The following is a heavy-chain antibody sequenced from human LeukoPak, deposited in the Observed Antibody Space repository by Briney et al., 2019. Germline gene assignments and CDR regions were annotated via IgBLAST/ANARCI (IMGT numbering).Heavy chain of an antibody. D-gene: IGHD2-2*01. CDR2: ISWNSGSI. V-gene: IGHV3-9*01. CDR3: ASYCSSTSCLSSSF. CDR1: GFTFDDYA. J-gene: IGHJ4*02. Sequence: GGSLRLSCAASGFTFDDYAMHWVRQAPGKGLEWVSGISWNSGSIGYADSVKGRFTISRDNAKNSLYLQMNSLRAEDTALYYCASYCSSTSCLSSSFWGQGTLVTVSS.